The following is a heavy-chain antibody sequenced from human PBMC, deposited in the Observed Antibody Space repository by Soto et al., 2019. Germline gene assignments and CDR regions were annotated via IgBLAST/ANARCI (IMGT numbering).Heavy chain of an antibody. CDR2: IIPILGIA. CDR1: GGTFSSYT. Sequence: SVKVSCKASGGTFSSYTISWVRQAPGQGLEWMGRIIPILGIANYAQKFQGRVTITADKSTSTAYMELSSLRSEDTAVYYCARVPSGDYGLIFDYWGQGTLVTVSS. D-gene: IGHD4-17*01. J-gene: IGHJ4*02. CDR3: ARVPSGDYGLIFDY. V-gene: IGHV1-69*02.